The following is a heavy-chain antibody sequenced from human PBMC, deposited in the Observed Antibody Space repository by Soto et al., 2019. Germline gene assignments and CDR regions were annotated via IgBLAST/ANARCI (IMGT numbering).Heavy chain of an antibody. V-gene: IGHV4-31*03. D-gene: IGHD3-9*01. CDR2: IYYSGST. CDR3: ARGPDILTGSYYFDY. Sequence: QVQLQESGPGLVKPSQTLSLTCTVSGGSISSGGYYWSWIRQHPGKGLEWIGYIYYSGSTYYNPSRKSRVTISVDTSKHQFSPKLSSVTAADTAVYYCARGPDILTGSYYFDYWGQGTLVTVSS. J-gene: IGHJ4*02. CDR1: GGSISSGGYY.